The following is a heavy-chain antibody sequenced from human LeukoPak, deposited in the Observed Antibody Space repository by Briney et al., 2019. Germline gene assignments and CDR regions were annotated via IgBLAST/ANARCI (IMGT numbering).Heavy chain of an antibody. CDR2: IYYSGST. J-gene: IGHJ4*02. Sequence: SETLSLTCTVSGGSISSYYWSWIRQPPGKGLEWIGYIYYSGSTNYDPSLKSRVTISVDTSKNQFSLKLSSVTAADTAVYYCARTVTWGQSPDYWGQGTLVTVSS. CDR3: ARTVTWGQSPDY. D-gene: IGHD4-17*01. CDR1: GGSISSYY. V-gene: IGHV4-59*01.